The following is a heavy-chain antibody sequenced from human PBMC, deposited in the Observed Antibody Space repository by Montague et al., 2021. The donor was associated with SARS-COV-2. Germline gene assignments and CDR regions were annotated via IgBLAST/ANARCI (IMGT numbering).Heavy chain of an antibody. CDR2: IYSSGST. CDR1: GGSIRSYH. V-gene: IGHV4-59*01. D-gene: IGHD6-19*01. J-gene: IGHJ4*02. Sequence: SETLSLTCTVSGGSIRSYHWSWIRHPPGEGLEWIGEIYSSGSTNYNHSPQSRVTISMDTSKSQYSLKLTSATAADTAVYYCSRHTRGWQPFDFWGQGTLVTVSS. CDR3: SRHTRGWQPFDF.